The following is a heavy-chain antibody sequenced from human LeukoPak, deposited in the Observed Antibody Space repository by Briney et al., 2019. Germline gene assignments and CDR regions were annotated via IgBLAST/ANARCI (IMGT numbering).Heavy chain of an antibody. CDR1: GYLVTSYW. CDR2: IYPGDSDT. V-gene: IGHV5-51*01. Sequence: AGGSLQISCQGSGYLVTSYWMGWGRQVPGKGGEGRGIIYPGDSDTRYSPSFQGQVTISAYKSISTAYLQWSSLKASDTAMYYCARQTEYSTLSVDCWGQGTLVTVSS. J-gene: IGHJ4*02. D-gene: IGHD6-6*01. CDR3: ARQTEYSTLSVDC.